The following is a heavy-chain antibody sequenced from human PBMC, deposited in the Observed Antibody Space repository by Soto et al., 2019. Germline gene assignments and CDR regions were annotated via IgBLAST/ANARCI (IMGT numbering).Heavy chain of an antibody. D-gene: IGHD3-22*01. CDR3: ARVRDSSFPPLQAWFDP. CDR2: IIPIFGTA. CDR1: GGTFSSYA. J-gene: IGHJ5*02. V-gene: IGHV1-69*13. Sequence: ASVKVSCKASGGTFSSYAISWVRQAPGQGLEWMGGIIPIFGTANYAQKFQGRVAITADESTSTAYMELSSLRSEDTAVYYCARVRDSSFPPLQAWFDPWGQGTLVTVSS.